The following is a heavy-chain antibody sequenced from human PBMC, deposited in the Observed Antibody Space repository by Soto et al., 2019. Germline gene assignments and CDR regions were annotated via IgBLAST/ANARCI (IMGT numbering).Heavy chain of an antibody. CDR1: GYTFTSYY. V-gene: IGHV1-46*03. D-gene: IGHD3-10*01. CDR3: ARDRQYYGSGSPSAFDY. Sequence: ASVKXSCKASGYTFTSYYMHWVRQAPGQGLEWMGIINPSGGSTSYAQKFQGRVTMTRDTSTSTVYMELSSLRSEDTAVYYCARDRQYYGSGSPSAFDYWGQGTLVTVSS. J-gene: IGHJ4*02. CDR2: INPSGGST.